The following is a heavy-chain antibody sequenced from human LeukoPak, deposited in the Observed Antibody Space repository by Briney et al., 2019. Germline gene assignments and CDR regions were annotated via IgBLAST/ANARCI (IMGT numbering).Heavy chain of an antibody. CDR1: GFTFDDYA. Sequence: GRSLRLSCAASGFTFDDYAMHWVRQAPGKGLEWVSGISWNSGSIGYADSVKGRFTISRDNAKNSLYLQMNSLRAEDTALYYCAKDFDDWGQGTLVTVSS. J-gene: IGHJ4*02. V-gene: IGHV3-9*01. CDR2: ISWNSGSI. CDR3: AKDFDD.